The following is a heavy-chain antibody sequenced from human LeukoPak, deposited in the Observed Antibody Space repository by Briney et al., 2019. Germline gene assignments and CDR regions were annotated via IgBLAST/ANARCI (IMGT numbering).Heavy chain of an antibody. CDR2: INPNSGGT. Sequence: ASVKVSCKASGGTFSSYAISWVRQAPGQGLEWMGWINPNSGGTNYAQKFQGWVTMTRDTSISTAYMELSRLRSDDTAVYYCARLNSSSWFDAFDIWGQGTMVTVSS. CDR3: ARLNSSSWFDAFDI. D-gene: IGHD6-13*01. J-gene: IGHJ3*02. V-gene: IGHV1-2*04. CDR1: GGTFSSYA.